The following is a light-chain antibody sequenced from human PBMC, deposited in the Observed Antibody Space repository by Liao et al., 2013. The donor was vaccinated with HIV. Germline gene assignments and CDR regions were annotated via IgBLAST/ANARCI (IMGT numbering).Light chain of an antibody. CDR3: QVWDSSGDHPV. V-gene: IGLV3-21*01. J-gene: IGLJ3*02. CDR2: YDD. CDR1: NIRTKS. Sequence: SYELTQPPSVSVAPGKTARITCGGNNIRTKSVHWYQQMPGQAPALVIYYDDDRPSGIPERFSGSHSGNTATLTISRVEAGDEADYYCQVWDSSGDHPVFGGGTKLTVL.